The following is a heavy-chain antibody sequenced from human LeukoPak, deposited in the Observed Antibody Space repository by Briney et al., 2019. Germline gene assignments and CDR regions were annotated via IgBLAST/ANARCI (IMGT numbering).Heavy chain of an antibody. V-gene: IGHV4-34*01. CDR3: ARGGYSSSSRGHYYYYMGV. D-gene: IGHD6-6*01. Sequence: PSETLSLTCAVYGGSFSGYYWNWIRQPPGKGLEWIGEINHSGSTNYNPSLKGRVTLSVDTSKNHFSLKLTSVTAADTAVYYCARGGYSSSSRGHYYYYMGVWGKGTTVTVSS. J-gene: IGHJ6*03. CDR2: INHSGST. CDR1: GGSFSGYY.